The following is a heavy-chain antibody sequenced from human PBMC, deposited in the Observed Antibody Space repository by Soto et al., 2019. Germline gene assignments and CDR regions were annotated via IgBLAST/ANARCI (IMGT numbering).Heavy chain of an antibody. CDR1: GFTFSSYA. D-gene: IGHD3-22*01. CDR2: ISGSGGST. Sequence: PGGSLRLSCAASGFTFSSYAMSWVRQAPGKGLEWVSAISGSGGSTYYADSVKGRFTISRDNSKNALYLQMNSLRAEDTAVYYCAKDPSYYYDSSGYYGYWGQGTLVTVS. V-gene: IGHV3-23*01. J-gene: IGHJ4*02. CDR3: AKDPSYYYDSSGYYGY.